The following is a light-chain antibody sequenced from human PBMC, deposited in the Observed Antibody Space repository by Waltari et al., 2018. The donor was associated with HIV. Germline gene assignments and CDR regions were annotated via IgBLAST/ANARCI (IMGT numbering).Light chain of an antibody. V-gene: IGLV2-11*01. J-gene: IGLJ1*01. CDR1: RSDVGGYNY. CDR2: DVS. Sequence: QSALTQPRSVSGSPGQPVTIPCTGTRSDVGGYNYVSWYQQHPGKAPKLVIYDVSKRPSGFPDRFSGSKSANTASLTISGLQAEDEADYYCCSYAGSYTYVFGTGTKVTVL. CDR3: CSYAGSYTYV.